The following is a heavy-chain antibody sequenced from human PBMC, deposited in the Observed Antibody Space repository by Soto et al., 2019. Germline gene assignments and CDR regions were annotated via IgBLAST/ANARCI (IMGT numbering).Heavy chain of an antibody. CDR1: GGSISSGDYY. CDR2: IYYSGST. D-gene: IGHD3-10*01. CDR3: ARHSYYYGSTYGCWLDP. J-gene: IGHJ5*02. V-gene: IGHV4-39*01. Sequence: PSETLSLTCTVSGGSISSGDYYWGWIRQPPGKGLEWIGSIYYSGSTYYNPSLKGRVTISVDTSKNQFSLKLSSVTAADTALYYCARHSYYYGSTYGCWLDPWGQGTLVTV.